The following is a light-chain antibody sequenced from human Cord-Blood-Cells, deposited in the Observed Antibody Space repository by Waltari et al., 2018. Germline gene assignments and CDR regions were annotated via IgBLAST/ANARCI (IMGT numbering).Light chain of an antibody. CDR3: AAWDDSLNGPV. CDR2: SNN. J-gene: IGLJ3*02. Sequence: QSVLTQPPSPSGTPGQRVTISCSGSSSNTGSNTVIWYQQPPGTAPKLLINSNNQRPSGVPDRFSGSKSGTSASLAISGLQSEDEADYYCAAWDDSLNGPVFGGGTKLTVL. V-gene: IGLV1-44*01. CDR1: SSNTGSNT.